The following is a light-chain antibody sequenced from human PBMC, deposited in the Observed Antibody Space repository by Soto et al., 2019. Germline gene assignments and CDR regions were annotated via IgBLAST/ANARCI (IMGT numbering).Light chain of an antibody. CDR1: SSDVGSYNL. CDR2: EGS. J-gene: IGLJ2*01. V-gene: IGLV2-23*01. Sequence: QSALTQPASVSASPGQSITISCTGTSSDVGSYNLVSWYQHHPGKAPKLMIYEGSKRPSGVFNRFSGSKSGNTASLTISGLQAEDEADYYCCSVGGSIVFGGGTKLTVL. CDR3: CSVGGSIV.